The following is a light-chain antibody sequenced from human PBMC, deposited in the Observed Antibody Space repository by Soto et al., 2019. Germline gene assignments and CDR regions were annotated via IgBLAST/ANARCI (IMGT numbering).Light chain of an antibody. J-gene: IGKJ4*01. CDR3: QQYGTTPLT. CDR1: QSVSSSS. Sequence: ILFTQSPGTPFFFPGGRSPPPLRASQSVSSSSLAWYQQKPGQAPRLLIYGASSRATGIPDRFRGSGSGPDFTLTISRLEPEDFAVYYCQQYGTTPLTLGGGTKVDIK. V-gene: IGKV3-20*01. CDR2: GAS.